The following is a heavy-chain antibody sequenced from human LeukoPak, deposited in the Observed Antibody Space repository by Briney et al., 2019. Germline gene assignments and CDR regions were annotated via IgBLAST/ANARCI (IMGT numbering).Heavy chain of an antibody. CDR3: ARIRDGYNDAYDI. Sequence: ASVKVSCKASGYTFTRYHMHWLRQAPGQGLEWMGIINPSGGSTRYAQKFQGRVTMTRDTSASTVYMELSSLRSEDTAIYYCARIRDGYNDAYDIWGQGTVVTVPS. CDR1: GYTFTRYH. V-gene: IGHV1-46*01. J-gene: IGHJ3*02. D-gene: IGHD5-24*01. CDR2: INPSGGST.